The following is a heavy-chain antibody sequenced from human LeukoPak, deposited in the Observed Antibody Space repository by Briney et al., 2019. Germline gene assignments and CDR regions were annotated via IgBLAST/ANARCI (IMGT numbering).Heavy chain of an antibody. CDR2: IIPILGIA. J-gene: IGHJ5*02. Sequence: SVKVSCKASGGTFSSYAISWVRQAPGQGLELMGRIIPILGIANYAQKFQGRVTITADKSTSTAYMELSSLRSEDTAVYYCARDPTITIGYCSSTSCFGFDPWGQGTLVTVSS. D-gene: IGHD2-2*01. V-gene: IGHV1-69*04. CDR1: GGTFSSYA. CDR3: ARDPTITIGYCSSTSCFGFDP.